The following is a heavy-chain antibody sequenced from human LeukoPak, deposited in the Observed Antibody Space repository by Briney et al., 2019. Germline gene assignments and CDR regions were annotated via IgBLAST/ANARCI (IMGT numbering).Heavy chain of an antibody. Sequence: ASVKVSCKTSGYTFTDYYIHWARQAPGQGLEWMGWINPESGGTSYAQHFQGRVTMTMDTSVNTAHMELSSLRSDDTAIYYCARDPGITVSGKYFHYWGQGTLVTVSS. CDR2: INPESGGT. D-gene: IGHD6-19*01. CDR3: ARDPGITVSGKYFHY. J-gene: IGHJ4*02. CDR1: GYTFTDYY. V-gene: IGHV1-2*02.